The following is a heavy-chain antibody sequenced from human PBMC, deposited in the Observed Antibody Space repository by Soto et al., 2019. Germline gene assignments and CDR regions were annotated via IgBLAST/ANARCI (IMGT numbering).Heavy chain of an antibody. J-gene: IGHJ4*02. CDR2: IATYDDKT. CDR3: VRDLDGSGSYYTDY. Sequence: SVTVSCKGSGYTFTGYGITWVRQAPGQGLEWMGRIATYDDKTNYAQKLQGRVTMTTDTSTSTAYMELKSLRSDDTAVYYCVRDLDGSGSYYTDYWGQGTLVTVSS. V-gene: IGHV1-18*01. D-gene: IGHD3-10*01. CDR1: GYTFTGYG.